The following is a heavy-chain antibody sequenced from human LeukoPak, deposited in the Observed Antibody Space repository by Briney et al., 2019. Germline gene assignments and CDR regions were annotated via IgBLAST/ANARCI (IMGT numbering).Heavy chain of an antibody. V-gene: IGHV4-38-2*02. CDR1: GYSISSGYY. CDR3: TQWSETNCSVVH. Sequence: PSETLSLTCTVSGYSISSGYYWGCVRQAPGKGLEWIGSIGHRGRTYYNPSFKSRVTMLADTSNNQFSLRLTSATATDTAIYYCTQWSETNCSVVHWGQGTLVTVSS. J-gene: IGHJ4*02. CDR2: IGHRGRT. D-gene: IGHD2-2*01.